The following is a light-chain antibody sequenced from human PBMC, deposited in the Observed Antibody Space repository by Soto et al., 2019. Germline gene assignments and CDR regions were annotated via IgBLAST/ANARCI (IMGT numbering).Light chain of an antibody. CDR2: DAF. V-gene: IGKV1-5*01. Sequence: DIQVTQSPSTLSASVGDSVTITCRASHSITRWLAWYQQNPGKAPKLLIHDAFTLQSGVPSRFSGSGSGTEFTLTISSLQPDDSATYYCQQYSYLSTLGPGTKVDIK. CDR1: HSITRW. CDR3: QQYSYLST. J-gene: IGKJ3*01.